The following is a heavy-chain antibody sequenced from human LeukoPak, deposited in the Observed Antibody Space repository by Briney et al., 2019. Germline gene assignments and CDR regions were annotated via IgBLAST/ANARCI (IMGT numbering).Heavy chain of an antibody. CDR3: ARTLLTPDAFDI. J-gene: IGHJ3*02. V-gene: IGHV4-59*01. Sequence: SETLSLTCTVSGGSISSYYWSWIRQPPGKGLEWIGYIYYSGSTNYNPSLKSRVTISVDTSKNQFSLKLSSVTAADTAVYYCARTLLTPDAFDIWGQGTMVTVSS. CDR1: GGSISSYY. CDR2: IYYSGST.